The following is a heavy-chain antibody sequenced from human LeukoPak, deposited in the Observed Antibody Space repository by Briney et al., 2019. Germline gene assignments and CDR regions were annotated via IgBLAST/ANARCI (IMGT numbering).Heavy chain of an antibody. D-gene: IGHD3-22*01. Sequence: ASVKVSCKASGYSFTSYYMHWVRQAPGQGLEWMGLINPSGSSTTYAQKFQGRVTMTRDMFTSTDYMELSSLRCEDTAVYYCASVPSWLFPWGGFDYWGQGTLVTVSS. V-gene: IGHV1-46*01. CDR1: GYSFTSYY. CDR3: ASVPSWLFPWGGFDY. CDR2: INPSGSST. J-gene: IGHJ4*02.